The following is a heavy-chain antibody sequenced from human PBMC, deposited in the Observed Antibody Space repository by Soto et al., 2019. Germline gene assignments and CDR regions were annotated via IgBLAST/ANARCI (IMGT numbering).Heavy chain of an antibody. CDR3: EREDNRGYFDY. CDR2: ISAYNGNT. D-gene: IGHD1-1*01. CDR1: GYTFIILR. V-gene: IGHV1-18*01. Sequence: GASVKVSCKASGYTFIILRSSWVRQAPGQGLEWMGWISAYNGNTYYAQNLQGRVTMTTDTSTNTAYMELESLRSDDTAVYYCEREDNRGYFDYWGQGTPGTSPQ. J-gene: IGHJ4*02.